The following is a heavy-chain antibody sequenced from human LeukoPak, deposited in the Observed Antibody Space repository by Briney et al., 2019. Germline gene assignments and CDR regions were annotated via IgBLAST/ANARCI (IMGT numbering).Heavy chain of an antibody. Sequence: RGEPLNISCKGSGYNFTDYWIGWVRQMPGKGLEWMGTIYPGDSDTRYSPSFQGQVTISVDKSLNTAYLRWTSLKASDSAMYYCARRLYYYESSGYFLGWFDPWGQGTLVTVSS. V-gene: IGHV5-51*01. J-gene: IGHJ5*02. CDR3: ARRLYYYESSGYFLGWFDP. CDR1: GYNFTDYW. D-gene: IGHD3-22*01. CDR2: IYPGDSDT.